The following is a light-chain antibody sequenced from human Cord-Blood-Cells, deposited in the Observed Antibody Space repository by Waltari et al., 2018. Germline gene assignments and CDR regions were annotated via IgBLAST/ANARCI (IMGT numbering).Light chain of an antibody. CDR2: EGS. CDR1: SSDVGSYNL. J-gene: IGLJ3*02. V-gene: IGLV2-23*01. Sequence: QSALPQPASVSGSPGQSITISCTGTSSDVGSYNLVSWYQQHPGKAPKLLIYEGSKRPSGVANRFSGSKSGNTASLTISRLQAEDEADYYCCSYAGSSTSWVFGGGTKLTVL. CDR3: CSYAGSSTSWV.